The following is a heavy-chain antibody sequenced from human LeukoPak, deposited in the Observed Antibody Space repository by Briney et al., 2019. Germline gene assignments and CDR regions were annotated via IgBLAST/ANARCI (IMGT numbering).Heavy chain of an antibody. V-gene: IGHV4-34*01. CDR2: INHSGST. CDR3: ARSQTKRSTSRERRIHYYGMDV. J-gene: IGHJ6*04. D-gene: IGHD2-2*01. CDR1: GGSFSGYY. Sequence: SETLSLTCAVYGGSFSGYYWSWIRQPPGKGLEWIGEINHSGSTNCNPSLKSRVTISVDTSKNQFSLKLSSVTAADTAVYYCARSQTKRSTSRERRIHYYGMDVWGKGTTVTVSS.